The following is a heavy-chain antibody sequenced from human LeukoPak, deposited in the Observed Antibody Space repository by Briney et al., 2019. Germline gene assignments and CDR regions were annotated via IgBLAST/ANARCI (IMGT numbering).Heavy chain of an antibody. Sequence: SVKVSCKASGGTFSSYTISWVRQAPGQGLEGMGRIIPILGIANYAQKFPGRVTITANKSTSTAYMELSSLRSEDTAVYYCAREIPIFGVVPLDYWGQGTLVTVSS. CDR2: IIPILGIA. V-gene: IGHV1-69*04. J-gene: IGHJ4*02. D-gene: IGHD3-3*01. CDR3: AREIPIFGVVPLDY. CDR1: GGTFSSYT.